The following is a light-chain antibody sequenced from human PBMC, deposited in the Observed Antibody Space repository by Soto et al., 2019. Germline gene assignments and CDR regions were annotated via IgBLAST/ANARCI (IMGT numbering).Light chain of an antibody. CDR2: GAD. V-gene: IGKV3-20*01. Sequence: EIVLTQFPDTLSLSPGERATLSCRASQSVRNSYLAWYQQRPGQAPRLLSYGADSRATGIPDRFSGRGSDTDFNLTIRRLEPEDFAVYYCQQYGRSPRYTFGQGTKLEI. J-gene: IGKJ2*01. CDR3: QQYGRSPRYT. CDR1: QSVRNSY.